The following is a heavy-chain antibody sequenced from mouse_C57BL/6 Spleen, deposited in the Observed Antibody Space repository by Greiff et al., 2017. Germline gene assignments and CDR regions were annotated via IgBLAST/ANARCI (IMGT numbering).Heavy chain of an antibody. CDR2: INPSSGYT. Sequence: QVQLQQSGAELAKPGASVKMSCKASGYTFTSYTMHWVKQRPGQGLEWIGYINPSSGYTKYNQKFKDKATLTADKSSSTAYMQLSSLTSEDSAVYYCARQSLTGDLFDYWGQGTTLTVSS. J-gene: IGHJ2*01. V-gene: IGHV1-4*01. CDR3: ARQSLTGDLFDY. CDR1: GYTFTSYT. D-gene: IGHD4-1*01.